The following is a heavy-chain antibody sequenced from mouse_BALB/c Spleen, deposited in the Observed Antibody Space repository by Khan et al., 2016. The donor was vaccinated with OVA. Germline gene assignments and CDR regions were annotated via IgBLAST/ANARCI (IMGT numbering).Heavy chain of an antibody. CDR2: ISSGGDYT. D-gene: IGHD4-1*01. V-gene: IGHV5-6*01. Sequence: EVELVESGGDSVKPGGSLKLSCAASGFTFSSYSMSWVRQTPDKRLEWVATISSGGDYTYYPDSVKGRFTISRDNAKNTLYLQVSSLKSEDTAMYYCASHLTGSFAYWGQGTLVTVSA. CDR1: GFTFSSYS. CDR3: ASHLTGSFAY. J-gene: IGHJ3*01.